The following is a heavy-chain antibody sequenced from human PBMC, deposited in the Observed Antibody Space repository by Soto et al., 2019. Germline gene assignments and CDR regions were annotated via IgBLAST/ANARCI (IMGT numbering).Heavy chain of an antibody. J-gene: IGHJ4*02. CDR1: GGSISSGGYY. CDR3: ARTIRGDHPALDY. D-gene: IGHD2-21*02. Sequence: QVQLQESGPGLVKPSQTLSLTCTVSGGSISSGGYYWSWIRQHPGKALEWIGDIYYSGSTYYNPSLKSRVTISVDTSKNQFSLKLSSVTAADTAVYYCARTIRGDHPALDYWGQGTLVTVSS. CDR2: IYYSGST. V-gene: IGHV4-31*03.